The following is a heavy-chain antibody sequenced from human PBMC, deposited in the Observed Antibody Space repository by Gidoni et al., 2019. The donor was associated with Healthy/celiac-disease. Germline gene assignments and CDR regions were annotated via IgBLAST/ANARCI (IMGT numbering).Heavy chain of an antibody. CDR1: GGSISSYY. CDR2: IYYSGST. D-gene: IGHD6-13*01. CDR3: ARAGRSSSWTFDP. J-gene: IGHJ5*02. V-gene: IGHV4-59*01. Sequence: QVQLQESGPGLVKPSETLSLTCTVSGGSISSYYWSWIRQPPGKGLEWIGYIYYSGSTNYNPSLKSRVTISVDTSKNQFSLKLSSVTAADTAVYYCARAGRSSSWTFDPWGQGTLVTVSS.